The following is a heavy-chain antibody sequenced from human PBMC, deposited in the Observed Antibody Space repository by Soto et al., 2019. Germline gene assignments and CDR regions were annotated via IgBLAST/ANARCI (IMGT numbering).Heavy chain of an antibody. CDR1: GFTFSSYS. Sequence: GGSLRLSCAASGFTFSSYSMNWVRQAPGKGLEWVSSISSSSSYIYYADSVKGRFTISRDNAKNSLYLQMNSLRAEDTAVYYCARAPLPEDYYYYMDVWGKGTTVTVSS. CDR3: ARAPLPEDYYYYMDV. J-gene: IGHJ6*03. V-gene: IGHV3-21*01. D-gene: IGHD3-16*02. CDR2: ISSSSSYI.